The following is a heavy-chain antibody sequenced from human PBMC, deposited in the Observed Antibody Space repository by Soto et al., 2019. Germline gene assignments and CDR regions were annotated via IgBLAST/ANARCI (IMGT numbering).Heavy chain of an antibody. CDR1: GVTISSSSYY. V-gene: IGHV4-39*01. CDR2: IYYSGST. CDR3: VRRHGLTVDAYY. D-gene: IGHD2-21*02. J-gene: IGHJ4*02. Sequence: PSETLSLTCTVSGVTISSSSYYWGWIRQPPGKGLEWIGSIYYSGSTYYNPSLKSRVTISVDTSKNQFSLNLSSVTAADTAVYYCVRRHGLTVDAYYWGQGTLVTVSS.